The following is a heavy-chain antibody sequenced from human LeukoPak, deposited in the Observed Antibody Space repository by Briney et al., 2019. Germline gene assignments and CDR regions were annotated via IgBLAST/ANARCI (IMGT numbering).Heavy chain of an antibody. V-gene: IGHV3-23*01. Sequence: GGSLRLSCAASGFTFSSYAMSWVRQALGKGLGWVSAISGSGGSTYHADSVKGRVTISRDNSKNTLYLQMNSLRDEDTAVYYCAKVRDSSGWPTNYQFDYWGQGTLVTVSS. CDR3: AKVRDSSGWPTNYQFDY. J-gene: IGHJ4*02. D-gene: IGHD6-19*01. CDR1: GFTFSSYA. CDR2: ISGSGGST.